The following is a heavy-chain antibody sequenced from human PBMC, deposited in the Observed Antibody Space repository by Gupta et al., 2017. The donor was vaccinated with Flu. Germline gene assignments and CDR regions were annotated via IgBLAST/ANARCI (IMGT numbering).Heavy chain of an antibody. V-gene: IGHV4-39*01. D-gene: IGHD2/OR15-2a*01. CDR2: IYYSGST. CDR3: ARRNRKLSPGGFSSYYFDY. CDR1: GGSISSSSYY. Sequence: QLQLQESGPGLVKPSETLSLTCTVSGGSISSSSYYWGWIRQPPGKGLEWIGSIYYSGSTYYNPSLKSRVTISVDTSKNQFSLKLSSVTAADTAVYYCARRNRKLSPGGFSSYYFDYWGQGTLVTVSS. J-gene: IGHJ4*02.